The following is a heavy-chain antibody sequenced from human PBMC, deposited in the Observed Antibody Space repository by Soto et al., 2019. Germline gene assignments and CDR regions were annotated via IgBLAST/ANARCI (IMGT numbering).Heavy chain of an antibody. V-gene: IGHV4-31*03. D-gene: IGHD4-17*01. CDR3: ARDHDDGDYGEYYGMDG. CDR2: IYYSGST. J-gene: IGHJ6*01. Sequence: PSETLSLTCTVSGGSISSGDYYWTWIRQHPGKGLEWIGYIYYSGSTSYNPSLKSRVTISKDTSKNQFSLKLSSVTAADTAVYYCARDHDDGDYGEYYGMDGWGQGTTVTVSS. CDR1: GGSISSGDYY.